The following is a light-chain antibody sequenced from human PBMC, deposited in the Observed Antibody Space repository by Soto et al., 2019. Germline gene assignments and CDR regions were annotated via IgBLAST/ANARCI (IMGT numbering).Light chain of an antibody. CDR3: QQYGSSPWT. CDR1: QSVSSNY. J-gene: IGKJ1*01. Sequence: EIVLTQSPGTLSLSPGERATLSCRASQSVSSNYLAWYQQKPGQAPRPLIYGASSRATGIPDRFSGSGAGTDFTIRISRLEPEDFAVYYCQQYGSSPWTFGQGTKVEIK. V-gene: IGKV3-20*01. CDR2: GAS.